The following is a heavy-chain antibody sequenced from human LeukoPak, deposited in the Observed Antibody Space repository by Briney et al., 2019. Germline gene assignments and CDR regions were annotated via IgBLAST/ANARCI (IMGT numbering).Heavy chain of an antibody. J-gene: IGHJ4*02. CDR3: ARDGRDYDSSGYFE. D-gene: IGHD3-22*01. V-gene: IGHV3-30-3*01. CDR1: GFTFSSYA. Sequence: GGSLRLSCAASGFTFSSYAMHWVRQAPGKGLXXXXVISYDGSNKYYADSVKGRFTISRDNSKNTLYLQMNSLRAEDTAVYYCARDGRDYDSSGYFEWGQGTLVTVSS. CDR2: ISYDGSNK.